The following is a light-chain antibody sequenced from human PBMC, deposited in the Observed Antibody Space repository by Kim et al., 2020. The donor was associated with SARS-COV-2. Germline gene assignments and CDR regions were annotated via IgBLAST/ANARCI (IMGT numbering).Light chain of an antibody. Sequence: EIVLTQSPATLSVSPGERVTLSCRASQSVSSSLAWYQQKPGHAPRLLIYGASTRATGLPARFSGSGSGTEFTLTISSLQSEDFAVYYCQQYNNWPLTFGPGTKVDIK. J-gene: IGKJ3*01. CDR1: QSVSSS. CDR2: GAS. V-gene: IGKV3-15*01. CDR3: QQYNNWPLT.